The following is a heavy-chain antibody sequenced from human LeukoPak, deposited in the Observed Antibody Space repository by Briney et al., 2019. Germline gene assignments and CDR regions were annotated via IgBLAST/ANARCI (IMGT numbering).Heavy chain of an antibody. D-gene: IGHD1-1*01. V-gene: IGHV3-23*01. J-gene: IGHJ4*02. Sequence: EGSLRLSCAASGLSFSFYAMSWVRQAPGKGLEWVSSISGGGAGTYYADSVRGRFTISRDNSKNTLYLQMNSLRAEDTALYYCAKDFVRYNIQFDYWGQGALVTVSS. CDR1: GLSFSFYA. CDR2: ISGGGAGT. CDR3: AKDFVRYNIQFDY.